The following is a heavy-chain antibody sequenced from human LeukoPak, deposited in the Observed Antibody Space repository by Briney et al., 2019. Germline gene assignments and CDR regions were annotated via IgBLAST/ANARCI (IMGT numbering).Heavy chain of an antibody. CDR1: GGSFSGYY. J-gene: IGHJ3*02. CDR3: AGYYVWGAGDAFDI. Sequence: PSETLSLTCAVYGGSFSGYYWSWIRQPPGKGLEWIGEINHSGSTNYNPSLKSRVTISVDTSKNQFSLKLSSVTAADTAVYYCAGYYVWGAGDAFDIWGQGTMVTVSS. D-gene: IGHD3-16*01. V-gene: IGHV4-34*01. CDR2: INHSGST.